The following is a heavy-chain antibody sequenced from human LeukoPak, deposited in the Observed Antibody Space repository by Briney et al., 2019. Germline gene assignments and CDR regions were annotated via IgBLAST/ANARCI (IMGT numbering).Heavy chain of an antibody. J-gene: IGHJ6*03. CDR2: TTPIWGTT. CDR1: GDTPTTFV. Sequence: WASLKLSCKASGDTPTTFVIRWVRQAPGQGLKWMGGTTPIWGTTIYAHAFEDRLTIGGDKSTTTASMELSRLTADDSAVYYCARVAIAAGRLGDYYYMDVWGPGTTVTVSS. V-gene: IGHV1-69*06. D-gene: IGHD6-13*01. CDR3: ARVAIAAGRLGDYYYMDV.